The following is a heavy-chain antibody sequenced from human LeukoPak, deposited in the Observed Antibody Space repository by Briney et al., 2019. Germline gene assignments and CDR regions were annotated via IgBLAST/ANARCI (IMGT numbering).Heavy chain of an antibody. D-gene: IGHD3-22*01. CDR3: ARNPYYDSSGYYP. Sequence: SETLSLTCTVSGGSISNYYWSWLRQPPGKGLEWIGYIYYSGSTNYNPSLKSRVTISLDTSKNQFSLKLSSVTAADTAVYYCARNPYYDSSGYYPWGQGTLVTVSS. V-gene: IGHV4-59*12. CDR1: GGSISNYY. CDR2: IYYSGST. J-gene: IGHJ5*02.